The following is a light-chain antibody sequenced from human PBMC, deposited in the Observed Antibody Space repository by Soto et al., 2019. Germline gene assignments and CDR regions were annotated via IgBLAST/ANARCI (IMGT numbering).Light chain of an antibody. V-gene: IGKV3-20*01. CDR1: QSITTY. CDR3: QQYGSSPTWT. J-gene: IGKJ1*01. Sequence: TQSPSSLSASVGDIVTITCRSSQSITTYLNWYQQKPGQAPRLLIYGASSRATGIPDRFSGSGSGTDFTLTISRLEPEDFAVYYCQQYGSSPTWTFGQGTKVDIK. CDR2: GAS.